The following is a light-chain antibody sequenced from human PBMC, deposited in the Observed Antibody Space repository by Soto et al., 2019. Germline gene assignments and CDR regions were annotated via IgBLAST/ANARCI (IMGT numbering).Light chain of an antibody. V-gene: IGLV2-14*01. CDR1: SSDVGAYKY. CDR3: NSYAGDIIRFV. Sequence: QSVLTQPASVSGSPGQSVTISCTGTSSDVGAYKYVSWYQQHPGKAPKLMIYEVSNRPSGVSNRFSGSKSGNTASLTISGLQPADEVDYYCNSYAGDIIRFVFGTGTKGTVL. J-gene: IGLJ1*01. CDR2: EVS.